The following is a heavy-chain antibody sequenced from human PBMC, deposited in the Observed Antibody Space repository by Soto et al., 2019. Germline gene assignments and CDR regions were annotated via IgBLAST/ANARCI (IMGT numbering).Heavy chain of an antibody. D-gene: IGHD6-19*01. Sequence: SVKASCKASGGTFSSYAISWVRQAPGQGLEWMGGIIPILCTANNAQKCQGRDTITADESTSTAYTELSSLRSEDTAVYYCASLKSSGHTTPGSDVWGQGTTVTVSS. CDR1: GGTFSSYA. CDR3: ASLKSSGHTTPGSDV. CDR2: IIPILCTA. V-gene: IGHV1-69*13. J-gene: IGHJ6*02.